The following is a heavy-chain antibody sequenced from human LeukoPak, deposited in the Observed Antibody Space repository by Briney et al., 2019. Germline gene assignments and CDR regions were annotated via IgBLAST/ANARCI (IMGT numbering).Heavy chain of an antibody. V-gene: IGHV4-34*01. CDR2: INHSGST. CDR3: ARVPLCYYDAFDI. Sequence: SETLSLTCAVYGGSFSGYYWSWIRQPPGKGLEWIGEINHSGSTNYNPSLKSRVTISVDTSRNQFSLKLSSVTAADTAVYYCARVPLCYYDAFDIWGQGTMVTVSS. J-gene: IGHJ3*02. CDR1: GGSFSGYY. D-gene: IGHD3-10*01.